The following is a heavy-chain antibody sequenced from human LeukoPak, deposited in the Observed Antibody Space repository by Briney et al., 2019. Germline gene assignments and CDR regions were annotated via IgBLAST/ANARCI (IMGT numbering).Heavy chain of an antibody. Sequence: GGSLRLSCAASGFTFSSYWMSWVRQAPGKGLEWVANIKKDGSEKKYVDSVKGRFTISRDNAENSLYLQMNSLRAEDTAVYYCAKSYKVIVEGYKSGYYFDYWGQGTLVTVSS. D-gene: IGHD3-22*01. CDR1: GFTFSSYW. V-gene: IGHV3-7*01. CDR2: IKKDGSEK. J-gene: IGHJ4*02. CDR3: AKSYKVIVEGYKSGYYFDY.